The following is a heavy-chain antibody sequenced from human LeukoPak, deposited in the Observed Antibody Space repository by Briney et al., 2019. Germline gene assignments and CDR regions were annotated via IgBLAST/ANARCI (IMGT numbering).Heavy chain of an antibody. CDR1: GDSISPYY. Sequence: PSETLSLTCTVSGDSISPYYWGWIRQPPGKGLEWIGYIYYSGSTNYNPSLKSRVTISVDTSKNQFSLKLSSVTAADTAVYYCARELIIGGAYYFDYWGQGTLVTVSS. D-gene: IGHD3-16*01. J-gene: IGHJ4*02. CDR3: ARELIIGGAYYFDY. CDR2: IYYSGST. V-gene: IGHV4-59*01.